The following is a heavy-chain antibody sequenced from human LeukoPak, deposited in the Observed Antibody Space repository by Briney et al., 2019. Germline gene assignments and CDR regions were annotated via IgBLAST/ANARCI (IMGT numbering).Heavy chain of an antibody. CDR2: ISSSGSTI. CDR1: GFTFSSYE. J-gene: IGHJ4*02. Sequence: GGSLRLSCAASGFTFSSYEMNWVRQAPGKGLEWVSYISSSGSTIYYADSVKGRFTISRDNAKNSLYLQMNSLRAEDTAAYYCAREVEGIDYWGQGTLVTVSS. V-gene: IGHV3-48*03. CDR3: AREVEGIDY. D-gene: IGHD2-15*01.